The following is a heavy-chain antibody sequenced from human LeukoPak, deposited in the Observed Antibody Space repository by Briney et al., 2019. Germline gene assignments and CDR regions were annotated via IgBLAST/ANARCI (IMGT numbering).Heavy chain of an antibody. J-gene: IGHJ5*02. Sequence: SETLSLTCTVSGGSISSYYWSWIRQPPGKGLEWIGYIYYSGSTNYNPSLKSRVTISVDTSKNQFSLKLSSVTAADTAVYYRARVGTVAGIEIDPWGQGTLVTVSS. CDR1: GGSISSYY. CDR3: ARVGTVAGIEIDP. D-gene: IGHD6-19*01. CDR2: IYYSGST. V-gene: IGHV4-59*01.